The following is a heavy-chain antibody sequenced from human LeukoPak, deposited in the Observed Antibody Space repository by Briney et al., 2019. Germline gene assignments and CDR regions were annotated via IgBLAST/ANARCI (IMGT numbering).Heavy chain of an antibody. Sequence: GGSLRLSCAASGFTFSSYSMNWVRQAPGKGLEWVSSISSSSSYIYYADSVKGRFTISRDNSKNTLYLQMNSLRAEDTAVYYCAKGPKPVAISMVRGVRSFYNYMDVWGKGTTVTISS. D-gene: IGHD3-10*01. CDR1: GFTFSSYS. CDR3: AKGPKPVAISMVRGVRSFYNYMDV. J-gene: IGHJ6*03. CDR2: ISSSSSYI. V-gene: IGHV3-21*04.